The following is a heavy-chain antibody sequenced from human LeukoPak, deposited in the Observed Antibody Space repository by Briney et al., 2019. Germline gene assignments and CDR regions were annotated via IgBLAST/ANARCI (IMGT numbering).Heavy chain of an antibody. CDR3: ARHTYDILTGLEYYFDY. V-gene: IGHV4-59*08. CDR1: GGSISSYY. Sequence: PSETLSLTCTVSGGSISSYYWSWIRQPPGKGLEWIGYIYYSGSTNYNPSLKSRVTISVDTSKNQFSLKLSSVTAADTAVYYCARHTYDILTGLEYYFDYWGQGTLVTVSS. D-gene: IGHD3-9*01. J-gene: IGHJ4*02. CDR2: IYYSGST.